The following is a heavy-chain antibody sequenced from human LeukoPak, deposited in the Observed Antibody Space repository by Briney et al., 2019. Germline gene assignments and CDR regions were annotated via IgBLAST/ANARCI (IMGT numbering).Heavy chain of an antibody. Sequence: GGSLRLSCAASGFTFSDYYMSWIRQAPGKGLEWVSYISSSGSTIYYADSMKGRFTISRDNAKNSLYLQMNRLTADDTAIYYCALSRGYSYGWGQGTLVTVSS. CDR3: ALSRGYSYG. CDR1: GFTFSDYY. D-gene: IGHD5-18*01. V-gene: IGHV3-11*01. CDR2: ISSSGSTI. J-gene: IGHJ4*02.